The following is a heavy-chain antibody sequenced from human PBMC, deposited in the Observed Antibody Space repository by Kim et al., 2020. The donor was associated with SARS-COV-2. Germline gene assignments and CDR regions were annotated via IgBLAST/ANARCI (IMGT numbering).Heavy chain of an antibody. D-gene: IGHD3-16*01. J-gene: IGHJ5*02. Sequence: SETLSLTCAVPGGSFTSYYWNWIRQPPGKGLEWIGEINHTGATKYNPSLKNRVTVSVDRSKNQFSLKLNSLTAADTAVYYCARGRLSPGEVWFDLWGEGSLVTVSS. V-gene: IGHV4-34*01. CDR3: ARGRLSPGEVWFDL. CDR2: INHTGAT. CDR1: GGSFTSYY.